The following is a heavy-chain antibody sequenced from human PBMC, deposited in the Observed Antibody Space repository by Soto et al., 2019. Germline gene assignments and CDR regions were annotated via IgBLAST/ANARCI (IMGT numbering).Heavy chain of an antibody. J-gene: IGHJ4*02. Sequence: ASVKVSCKVSGYTLTELSMHWVRQAPGKGLEWMGGFDPEDGETIYAQKFQGRVTMTEDTSTDTAYMELSSLRSEDTAVYYCATSLRTYYYDSSGYYPFGYWGQGTLVTVSS. CDR2: FDPEDGET. CDR1: GYTLTELS. CDR3: ATSLRTYYYDSSGYYPFGY. D-gene: IGHD3-22*01. V-gene: IGHV1-24*01.